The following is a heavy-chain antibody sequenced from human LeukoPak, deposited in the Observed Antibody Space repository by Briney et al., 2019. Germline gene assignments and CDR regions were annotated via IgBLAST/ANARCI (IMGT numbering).Heavy chain of an antibody. D-gene: IGHD2-2*01. CDR1: DASISDYY. Sequence: SETLSLTCTVSDASISDYYWSWIRQPPGKGLEWFGYIYYTGRTKYNPSLESRVTISIVTSKNHLYLKLSSVTAADTAMYYCARHSRAYSSTSGTFEYWGQGTLVTVSS. CDR3: ARHSRAYSSTSGTFEY. J-gene: IGHJ4*02. CDR2: IYYTGRT. V-gene: IGHV4-59*08.